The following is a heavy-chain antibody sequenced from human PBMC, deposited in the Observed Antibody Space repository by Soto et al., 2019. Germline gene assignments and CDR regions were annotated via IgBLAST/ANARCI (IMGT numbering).Heavy chain of an antibody. V-gene: IGHV1-24*01. CDR3: ATPYSNPYGGYNYYYYGMDV. Sequence: ASVKVSCKVSGYTLTELSMHWVRQAPGKGLEWMGGFDPEDGETIYAQKFQGRVTMTEDTSTDTAYMELSSLRSEDTAVYYCATPYSNPYGGYNYYYYGMDVWGQGTTVTVSS. J-gene: IGHJ6*02. CDR2: FDPEDGET. CDR1: GYTLTELS. D-gene: IGHD5-12*01.